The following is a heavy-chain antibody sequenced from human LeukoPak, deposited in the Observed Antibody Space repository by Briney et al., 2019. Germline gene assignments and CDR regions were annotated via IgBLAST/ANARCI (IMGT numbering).Heavy chain of an antibody. CDR3: AKDSSWAFDY. CDR2: IRKDGSDK. Sequence: GGSLRLSCGASGFTFSRYGMHWVRQAPGKGLEWVTYIRKDGSDKYYADPVKGRFTISRDSSKNMVYLQMNSLRAEDTAIYYCAKDSSWAFDYWGQGTLVSVAS. CDR1: GFTFSRYG. J-gene: IGHJ4*02. V-gene: IGHV3-30*02. D-gene: IGHD6-13*01.